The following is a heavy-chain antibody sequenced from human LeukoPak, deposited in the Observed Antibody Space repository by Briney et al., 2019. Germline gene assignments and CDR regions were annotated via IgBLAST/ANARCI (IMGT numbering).Heavy chain of an antibody. J-gene: IGHJ4*02. V-gene: IGHV3-23*01. CDR1: GFTFSNYA. CDR3: AKDASSWLQLDYYFDY. D-gene: IGHD5-24*01. Sequence: PGGSLRLSCAASGFTFSNYAMNWVRQAPGKGLEWVSTISGSGGSTYYADSVKGRFTISRDNSQSTLYLQMSSLRAEDTAMYYCAKDASSWLQLDYYFDYWGQGTLVTVSS. CDR2: ISGSGGST.